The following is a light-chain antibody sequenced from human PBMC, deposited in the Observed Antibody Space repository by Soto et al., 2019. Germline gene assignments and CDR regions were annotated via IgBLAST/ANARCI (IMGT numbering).Light chain of an antibody. V-gene: IGLV2-23*02. CDR2: EVN. CDR1: SSDVGRYNL. Sequence: QSALTQPASVSGSPGQSITISCTGTSSDVGRYNLVSWYQQLPGKAPKLIIYEVNERPSGISDRFSGSKSGNTASLTISGLQDEDEADYFCCSYVGSSIVMFGGGTQLTVL. CDR3: CSYVGSSIVM. J-gene: IGLJ3*02.